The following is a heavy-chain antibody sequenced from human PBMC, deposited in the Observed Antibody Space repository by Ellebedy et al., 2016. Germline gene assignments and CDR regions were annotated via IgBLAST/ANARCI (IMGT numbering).Heavy chain of an antibody. D-gene: IGHD2-21*02. CDR1: GFTFSSYA. CDR3: AKQLTPNMVTRANFDY. J-gene: IGHJ4*02. CDR2: ISGSGGST. V-gene: IGHV3-23*01. Sequence: GGSLRLXXAASGFTFSSYAMTWVRQAPGKGLEWVSTISGSGGSTYYADSVKGRFTISRDNSKNTLYLQMNSLRAEDTAVYYCAKQLTPNMVTRANFDYWGQGTLVTVSS.